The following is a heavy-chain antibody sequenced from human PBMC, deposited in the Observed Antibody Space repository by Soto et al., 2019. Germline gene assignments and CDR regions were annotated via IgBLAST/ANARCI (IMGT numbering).Heavy chain of an antibody. CDR1: GYTFTSYA. CDR2: INAGNGNT. Sequence: ASVKVSCKASGYTFTSYAMHWVRQAPGQRLEWMGWINAGNGNTKYSQKFQGRVTITRDTSASTAYMELSSLRSENTAVYYCARDHYYYDSSGYYDYWGQGTLVTVSS. D-gene: IGHD3-22*01. CDR3: ARDHYYYDSSGYYDY. V-gene: IGHV1-3*01. J-gene: IGHJ4*02.